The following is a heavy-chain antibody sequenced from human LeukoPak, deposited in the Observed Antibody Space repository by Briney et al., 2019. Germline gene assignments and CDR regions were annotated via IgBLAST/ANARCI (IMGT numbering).Heavy chain of an antibody. J-gene: IGHJ4*02. CDR1: GGSISSYY. V-gene: IGHV4-59*08. D-gene: IGHD3-22*01. CDR2: IYYSGST. Sequence: SETLSLTCTVSGGSISSYYWSWIRQPPGKGLEWIGYIYYSGSTNYNPSLKSRVTISVDTSKNQFSLKLSSVTAADTAVYYCARLPYYLPDYWGQGTLVTVSS. CDR3: ARLPYYLPDY.